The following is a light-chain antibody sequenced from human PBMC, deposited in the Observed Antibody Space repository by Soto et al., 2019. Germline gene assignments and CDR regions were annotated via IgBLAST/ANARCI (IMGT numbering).Light chain of an antibody. CDR3: SSYAPSDVV. J-gene: IGLJ2*01. Sequence: QSALTQPPSASGSPGQSVTISCTGTPSDVGGSNSFSWYQQHPGKAPNLMIYDVNKRHSVVPDRFSGSKSGNTASLTVSGLQAADEAYYFCSSYAPSDVVFGGGTKLTVL. CDR2: DVN. CDR1: PSDVGGSNS. V-gene: IGLV2-8*01.